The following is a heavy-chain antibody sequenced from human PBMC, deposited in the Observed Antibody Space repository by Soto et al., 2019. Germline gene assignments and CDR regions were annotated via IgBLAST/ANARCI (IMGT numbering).Heavy chain of an antibody. J-gene: IGHJ4*02. CDR3: AGATPVTRKGYYFEY. V-gene: IGHV4-59*01. CDR2: IYDSVST. Sequence: WESLSLTCTVSGGSISKNYWTWIRQPPGKGPEYIGYIYDSVSTNYYPSFKSRVVISVDTSKNQFSLNLRSVTAADTAVYYCAGATPVTRKGYYFEYWGQGALVTVSS. D-gene: IGHD4-17*01. CDR1: GGSISKNY.